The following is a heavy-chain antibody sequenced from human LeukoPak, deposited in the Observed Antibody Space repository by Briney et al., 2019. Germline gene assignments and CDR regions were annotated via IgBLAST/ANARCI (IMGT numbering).Heavy chain of an antibody. V-gene: IGHV3-53*01. Sequence: GGSLRLSCAASGFTVSSNYMSWVRQAPGKGLEWVSSIHPNGVNTHYADSVRGRFTISRDNSKNTLFLQMNSLRVEDTATYYCAKALYDSPLTGDPWGQGTLVTVSS. D-gene: IGHD3-22*01. CDR2: IHPNGVNT. CDR3: AKALYDSPLTGDP. CDR1: GFTVSSNY. J-gene: IGHJ5*02.